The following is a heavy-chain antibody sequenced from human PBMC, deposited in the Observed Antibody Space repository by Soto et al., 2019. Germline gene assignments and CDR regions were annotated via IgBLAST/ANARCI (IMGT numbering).Heavy chain of an antibody. D-gene: IGHD2-2*01. CDR3: VRDGCSPTTCYGGRMNAFDI. CDR2: TYYRSKWYF. J-gene: IGHJ3*02. Sequence: SQTLSLTCAISWDSVSTNSGAWNWIRQSPSRGLEWLGRTYYRSKWYFQYAASVKSRITINPDTSKNQISLQLNSVTPEDTALYYCVRDGCSPTTCYGGRMNAFDIWGQGTVVTVSS. V-gene: IGHV6-1*01. CDR1: WDSVSTNSGA.